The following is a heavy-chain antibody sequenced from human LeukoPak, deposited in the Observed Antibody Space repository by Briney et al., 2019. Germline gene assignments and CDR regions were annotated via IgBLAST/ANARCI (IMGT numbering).Heavy chain of an antibody. V-gene: IGHV3-74*01. CDR2: INSDGSDT. CDR1: GFNFSGYW. Sequence: GGSLRLSCAASGFNFSGYWMHWVRQAPGKGLAWVSRINSDGSDTSYAGSVRGRFTISRDNSKNTLYLQMNSLRAEDTAVYYCAGGEYDFWSGYYLGGLYWGQGTLVTVSS. D-gene: IGHD3-3*01. J-gene: IGHJ4*02. CDR3: AGGEYDFWSGYYLGGLY.